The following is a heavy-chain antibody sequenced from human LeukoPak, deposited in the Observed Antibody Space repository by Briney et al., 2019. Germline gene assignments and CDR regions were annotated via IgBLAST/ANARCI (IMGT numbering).Heavy chain of an antibody. CDR2: IYYTGST. CDR1: GGSIRSSDYY. V-gene: IGHV4-39*01. Sequence: SETLSLTCTVSGGSIRSSDYYWGWIRQPPGKGLEWIGCIYYTGSTYYNPSLRGRVTVSVDTSMNQFSLRVNSVTAADTAIYYCARRTHSSSLTYWGQGALVTVSS. CDR3: ARRTHSSSLTY. D-gene: IGHD6-13*01. J-gene: IGHJ4*02.